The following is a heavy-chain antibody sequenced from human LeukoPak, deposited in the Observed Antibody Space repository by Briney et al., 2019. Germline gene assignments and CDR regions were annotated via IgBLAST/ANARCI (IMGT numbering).Heavy chain of an antibody. D-gene: IGHD2/OR15-2a*01. CDR1: GGSISSGSYY. Sequence: SETLSLTCTVSGGSISSGSYYWSWIRQPAGKGLEWIGRIYTSGSTNYNPSLKSRVTISVDTSKNQFSLKLSSVTAADTAVYYCAREHPFLAFDIWGQGTMVTVSS. CDR3: AREHPFLAFDI. J-gene: IGHJ3*02. CDR2: IYTSGST. V-gene: IGHV4-61*02.